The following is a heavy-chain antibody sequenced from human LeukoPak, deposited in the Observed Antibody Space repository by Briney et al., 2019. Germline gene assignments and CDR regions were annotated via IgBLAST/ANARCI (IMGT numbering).Heavy chain of an antibody. D-gene: IGHD1-26*01. Sequence: PGGSLRLSCAASGFTFSDYSMNWVRQTPGQGLGWVSSISSRSTYAYYADSVRGRFTVSRDSAKNSLFLQMDNLRVEDTAIYYCARAHIQDYTIVGLVDHWGQGTLVTVSS. V-gene: IGHV3-21*01. CDR3: ARAHIQDYTIVGLVDH. J-gene: IGHJ5*02. CDR2: ISSRSTYA. CDR1: GFTFSDYS.